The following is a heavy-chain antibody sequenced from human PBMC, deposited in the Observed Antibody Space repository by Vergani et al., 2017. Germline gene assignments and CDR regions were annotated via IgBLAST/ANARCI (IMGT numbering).Heavy chain of an antibody. CDR1: GFSFRNAW. D-gene: IGHD5-12*01. CDR2: IKSTFDRGTT. J-gene: IGHJ6*02. Sequence: EVQLVESGGGIVKPGGSLRLSCVASGFSFRNAWMNWVRRTPGKGLEWVGRIKSTFDRGTTDYAAAVKGRFTISRDDSKNTLFLQMNGLKTEDIGVYYYTTYHRYAGDGSCYWLRDHHYYVMDVWGQGTTVTVSS. CDR3: TTYHRYAGDGSCYWLRDHHYYVMDV. V-gene: IGHV3-15*07.